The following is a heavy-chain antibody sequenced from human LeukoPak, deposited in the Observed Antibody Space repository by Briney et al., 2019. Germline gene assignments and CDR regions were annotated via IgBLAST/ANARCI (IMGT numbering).Heavy chain of an antibody. D-gene: IGHD2-15*01. CDR3: ARDRRYCSGGSCYFPPR. J-gene: IGHJ4*02. Sequence: GGSLRLSCAASGFTFSSYEMNWVRQAPGKGLEGVSYISSSGSTIYYADSVKGRFTISRDNAKNSLYLQMNSLRAEDTAVYYCARDRRYCSGGSCYFPPRWGQGTLVTVSS. CDR2: ISSSGSTI. CDR1: GFTFSSYE. V-gene: IGHV3-48*03.